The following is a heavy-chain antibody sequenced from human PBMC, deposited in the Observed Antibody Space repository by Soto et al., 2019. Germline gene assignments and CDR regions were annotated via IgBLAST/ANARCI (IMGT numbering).Heavy chain of an antibody. Sequence: QVQLVESGGGVVQPGRALRRSCAASGFTFSSYGMHWVRQAPGKGLEWVAVISYDGSNKYYADSVKGRFTISRDNSKNTLYLQMNSLRAEDTAVYYCAKLKTGTTWDYFDYWGQGTLVTVSS. V-gene: IGHV3-30*18. J-gene: IGHJ4*02. CDR1: GFTFSSYG. D-gene: IGHD1-1*01. CDR2: ISYDGSNK. CDR3: AKLKTGTTWDYFDY.